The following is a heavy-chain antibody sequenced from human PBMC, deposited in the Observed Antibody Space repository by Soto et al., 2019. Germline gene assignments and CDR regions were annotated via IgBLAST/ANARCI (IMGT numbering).Heavy chain of an antibody. V-gene: IGHV4-31*03. D-gene: IGHD2-21*02. CDR1: GASISNGDYY. Sequence: SETLSLTCTVSGASISNGDYYWSWIRQHPGKGLEWIGYIYYSGSTYYNPSLKSRVTISVDTSKNQFSLKLNSVTAADTAVYYCARDLWGYCGTDCYPLDVWGQGTTVTVSS. CDR3: ARDLWGYCGTDCYPLDV. J-gene: IGHJ6*02. CDR2: IYYSGST.